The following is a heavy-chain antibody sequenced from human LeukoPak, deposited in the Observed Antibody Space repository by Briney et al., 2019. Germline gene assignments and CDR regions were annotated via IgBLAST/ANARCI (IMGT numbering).Heavy chain of an antibody. D-gene: IGHD5-18*01. CDR1: GLTFSSSW. J-gene: IGHJ4*02. CDR3: ARDLAYSRLDY. V-gene: IGHV3-7*01. Sequence: GGSLRLSCAVSGLTFSSSWMDWVRQAPGKGLEWVASINPEGSEKYSADSVKGRFTISRDNAKNSLYLQMDSLRVEDSAFYYCARDLAYSRLDYWGQGMLVTVSS. CDR2: INPEGSEK.